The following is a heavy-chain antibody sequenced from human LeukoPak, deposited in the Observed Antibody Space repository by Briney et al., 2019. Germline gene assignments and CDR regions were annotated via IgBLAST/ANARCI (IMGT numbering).Heavy chain of an antibody. Sequence: ASVKVSCKASGYTFTSYDINWVRQATGQGLEWMGWMNPNSGNTGYEQKFQSRVTMTRNTSISTAYMKMSSLRAADTAVYYCAREVDKPLINGGATPPFDNWGQGTLVTVSS. CDR1: GYTFTSYD. CDR2: MNPNSGNT. CDR3: AREVDKPLINGGATPPFDN. J-gene: IGHJ4*02. V-gene: IGHV1-8*01. D-gene: IGHD1-26*01.